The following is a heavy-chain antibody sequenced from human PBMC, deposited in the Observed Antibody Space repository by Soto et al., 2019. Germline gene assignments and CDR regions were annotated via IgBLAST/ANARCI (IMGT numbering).Heavy chain of an antibody. CDR1: GCTFGDYA. Sequence: PLRLPCTTAGCTFGDYAMSWFRQAPGKRLEWVGFIRGKAYGGTTEYAASVKGRFTISRDDSKSIAYLQMNSLKTEDTGVYYCTRRKCFDYWGQGPLVTV. CDR2: IRGKAYGGTT. V-gene: IGHV3-49*03. CDR3: TRRKCFDY. J-gene: IGHJ4*02.